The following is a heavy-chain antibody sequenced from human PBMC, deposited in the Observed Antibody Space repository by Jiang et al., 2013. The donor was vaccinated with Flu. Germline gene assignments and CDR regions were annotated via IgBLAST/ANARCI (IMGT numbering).Heavy chain of an antibody. V-gene: IGHV4-31*02. Sequence: WIRQHPGKGLEWIGYIYYSGSTYYNPSLKSRVTISVDTSKNQFSLKLSSVTAADTAVYYCAREIFMSGYGGYYYYGMDVWGQGTTVTVSS. CDR3: AREIFMSGYGGYYYYGMDV. D-gene: IGHD5-12*01. J-gene: IGHJ6*02. CDR2: IYYSGST.